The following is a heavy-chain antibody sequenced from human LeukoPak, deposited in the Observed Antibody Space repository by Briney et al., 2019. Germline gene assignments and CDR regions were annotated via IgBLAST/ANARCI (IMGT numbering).Heavy chain of an antibody. J-gene: IGHJ4*02. CDR3: ARASDGYHSDY. Sequence: GGSLRLXCAASGFTFSSYSMNWVRQAPGKGLEWVSSISSSGDYTYYADSVKGRFTISRDNAKKSLHLQLNSLTVEDTAVYLCARASDGYHSDYWGQGTLVTVSS. CDR1: GFTFSSYS. V-gene: IGHV3-21*01. D-gene: IGHD5-24*01. CDR2: ISSSGDYT.